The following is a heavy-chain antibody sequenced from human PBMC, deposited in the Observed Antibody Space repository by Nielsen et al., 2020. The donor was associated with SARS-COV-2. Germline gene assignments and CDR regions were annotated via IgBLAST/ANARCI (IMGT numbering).Heavy chain of an antibody. CDR1: GFTVSNTY. Sequence: GGSLRLSCAASGFTVSNTYMNWVRQAPGKGLEEVSVIYSAGNTDYADSVKGRFTISRDNSRNILYLQMNSLRAEDTAVYYCARASPMAAASIYYYFDFWGQGTQVTVSS. V-gene: IGHV3-53*01. D-gene: IGHD6-13*01. CDR3: ARASPMAAASIYYYFDF. CDR2: IYSAGNT. J-gene: IGHJ4*02.